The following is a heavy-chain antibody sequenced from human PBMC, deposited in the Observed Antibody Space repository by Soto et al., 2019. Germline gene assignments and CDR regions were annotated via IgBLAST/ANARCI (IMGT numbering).Heavy chain of an antibody. CDR1: GFTFSSYG. CDR2: IWYDGSNK. D-gene: IGHD2-2*01. CDR3: ARAACSSTSCPRWLNNYYYYYGMDV. Sequence: GGSLRLSCAASGFTFSSYGMHWVSQAPGKGLEWVAVIWYDGSNKYYADSVKGRFTISRDNSKNTLYLQMNSLRAEDTAVYYCARAACSSTSCPRWLNNYYYYYGMDVWGQGTTVTVSS. V-gene: IGHV3-33*01. J-gene: IGHJ6*02.